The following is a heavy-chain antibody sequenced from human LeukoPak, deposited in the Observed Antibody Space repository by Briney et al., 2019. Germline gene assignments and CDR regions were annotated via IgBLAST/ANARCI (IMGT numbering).Heavy chain of an antibody. J-gene: IGHJ4*02. CDR3: ARLPTTYLYFDY. CDR2: IYYSGST. CDR1: GGSISSSSYY. Sequence: PSETLSLTCTVSGGSISSSSYYWGWIRQPPGKGLEWIGSIYYSGSTYYNPSLKSRVTISVDTSKNQFSPKLSSVTAADTAVYYCARLPTTYLYFDYWGQGTLVTVSS. D-gene: IGHD4-17*01. V-gene: IGHV4-39*01.